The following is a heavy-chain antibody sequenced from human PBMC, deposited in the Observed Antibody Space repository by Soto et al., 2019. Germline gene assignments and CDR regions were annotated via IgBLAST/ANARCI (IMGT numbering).Heavy chain of an antibody. CDR2: MNPNSGNT. CDR3: AWGCGCGTNYYYMDV. J-gene: IGHJ6*03. V-gene: IGHV1-8*01. CDR1: GYTFTSYD. Sequence: ASVKVSCKASGYTFTSYDINWVRQATGQGIEWMGWMNPNSGNTGYAQKFQGRVTMTRNNSINTAYMELSSLTSEDTAVYYCAWGCGCGTNYYYMDVWGRGTTVTVSS.